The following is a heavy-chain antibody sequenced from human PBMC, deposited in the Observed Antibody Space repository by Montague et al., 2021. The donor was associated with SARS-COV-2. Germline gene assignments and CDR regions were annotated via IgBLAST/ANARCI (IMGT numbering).Heavy chain of an antibody. D-gene: IGHD3-9*01. CDR1: GDSVSSNSAA. V-gene: IGHV6-1*01. J-gene: IGHJ4*02. CDR3: ASTLLEIFFDY. CDR2: TYYRSKWYN. Sequence: CAISGDSVSSNSAAWNWIRQFPSRGLEWLGRTYYRSKWYNDYAVSVKSRITINPDTSKNQFSLQLNSVTPEDTAVYYCASTLLEIFFDYWGQGTLVTVSS.